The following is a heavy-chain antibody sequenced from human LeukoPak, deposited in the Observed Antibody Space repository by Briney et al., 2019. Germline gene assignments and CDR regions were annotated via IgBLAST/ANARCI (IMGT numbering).Heavy chain of an antibody. CDR1: GGSISSGDYY. V-gene: IGHV4-30-4*01. CDR3: ARDRAGSVAYHYGMDV. D-gene: IGHD6-19*01. J-gene: IGHJ6*04. CDR2: FSYSGST. Sequence: SETLSLTCTVSGGSISSGDYYWSWIRQPPGKGLEWIGCFSYSGSTYYNPSLKSRVTISPDTSKNQFSLKLSSVTAADTAVYYCARDRAGSVAYHYGMDVWGKGTTVTVSS.